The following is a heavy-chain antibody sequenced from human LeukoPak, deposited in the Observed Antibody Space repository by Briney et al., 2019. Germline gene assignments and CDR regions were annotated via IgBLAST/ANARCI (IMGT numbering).Heavy chain of an antibody. Sequence: ASVKVSCKASGGTFSSYAIGWVRQAPGQGLEWMGWISAYNGNTNYAQKLQGRVTMTTDTSTSTAYMELRSLRSDDTAVYYCARDVLLWFEEPHYYYYGMDVWGQGTTVTVSS. D-gene: IGHD3-10*01. CDR3: ARDVLLWFEEPHYYYYGMDV. V-gene: IGHV1-18*01. CDR2: ISAYNGNT. J-gene: IGHJ6*02. CDR1: GGTFSSYA.